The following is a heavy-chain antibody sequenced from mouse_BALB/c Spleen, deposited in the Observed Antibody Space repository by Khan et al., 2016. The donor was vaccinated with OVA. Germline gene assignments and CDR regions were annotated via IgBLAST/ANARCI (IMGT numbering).Heavy chain of an antibody. CDR3: RRLGYDYDSEGFAY. J-gene: IGHJ3*01. V-gene: IGHV5-6*01. D-gene: IGHD1-1*01. CDR1: GFTFSTYG. CDR2: VSTGGSYT. Sequence: EVELVESGGDLVKPGGSLKLSCAASGFTFSTYGMSWVRQAPDKRLEWVATVSTGGSYTHYPDSVKGRFPISSDNAQNTLYLQMGGVRSEEKAMFDWRRLGYDYDSEGFAYWGQEMLVTVSA.